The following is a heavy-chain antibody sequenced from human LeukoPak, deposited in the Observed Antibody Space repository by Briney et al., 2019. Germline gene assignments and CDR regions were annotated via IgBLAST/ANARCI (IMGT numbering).Heavy chain of an antibody. J-gene: IGHJ6*03. CDR2: ISSSGSTI. CDR1: GFTFSSYW. Sequence: GGSLRLSCADSGFTFSSYWMSWVRQAPGNGLEWVSYISSSGSTIYYADSVKGRFTISRDNAKNSLYLQMNSLRAEDTAVYYCAELGITMIGGVWGKGTTVTISS. D-gene: IGHD3-10*02. V-gene: IGHV3-48*04. CDR3: AELGITMIGGV.